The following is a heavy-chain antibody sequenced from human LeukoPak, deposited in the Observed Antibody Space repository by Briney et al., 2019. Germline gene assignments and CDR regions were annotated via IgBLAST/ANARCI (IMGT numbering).Heavy chain of an antibody. D-gene: IGHD2-21*02. J-gene: IGHJ6*02. V-gene: IGHV4-59*08. CDR2: IFYTGST. Sequence: SETLSLTCTVSGGFISSYYWSWVRQPPGKGLECVGYIFYTGSTNYNPSLKSRVTISVDTSKNQFSLKLSSVTAADTAVYYCARLVMTATLNYGMDVWGQGTTVTVSS. CDR1: GGFISSYY. CDR3: ARLVMTATLNYGMDV.